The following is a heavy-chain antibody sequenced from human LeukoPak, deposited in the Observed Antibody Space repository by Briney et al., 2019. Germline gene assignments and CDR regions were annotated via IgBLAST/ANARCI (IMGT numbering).Heavy chain of an antibody. D-gene: IGHD3-22*01. J-gene: IGHJ4*02. V-gene: IGHV4-38-2*02. CDR2: IHHSGST. CDR3: AGGYYYDSSGYFDY. CDR1: GYSISSGYY. Sequence: SETLSLTCTVSGYSISSGYYWGWIRQPPGKGLEWIGSIHHSGSTYYNPSLKSRVTISVDTSKNQFSLKLSSVTAADTAVYYCAGGYYYDSSGYFDYWGQGTLVTVSS.